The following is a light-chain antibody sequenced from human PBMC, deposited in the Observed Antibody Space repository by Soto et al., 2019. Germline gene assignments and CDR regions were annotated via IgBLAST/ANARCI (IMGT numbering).Light chain of an antibody. V-gene: IGKV3-20*01. CDR1: QSVSSSY. J-gene: IGKJ5*01. Sequence: EIVLTQSPGTLSLSPGERATLSCRASQSVSSSYLAWYQQKPGQAPRLLIYGASSRATGIPDRFSGSGSGTDFTLTISRLEPEDFAVYYCQQRSSWPITFGQGTRLEMK. CDR2: GAS. CDR3: QQRSSWPIT.